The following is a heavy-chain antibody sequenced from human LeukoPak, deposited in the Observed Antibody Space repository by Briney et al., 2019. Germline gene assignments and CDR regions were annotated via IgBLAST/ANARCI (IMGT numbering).Heavy chain of an antibody. CDR1: GGTFSSYA. J-gene: IGHJ6*03. CDR2: IIPIFGTA. V-gene: IGHV1-69*01. CDR3: ARGFCSSTSCPPDYYYYMDV. Sequence: GASVKVSCKASGGTFSSYAISWVRQAPGQGLEWMGGIIPIFGTANYAQKFQGRVTITADESTSTAYMELSSLRSEDTAVYYCARGFCSSTSCPPDYYYYMDVWGKGTTVTVSS. D-gene: IGHD2-2*01.